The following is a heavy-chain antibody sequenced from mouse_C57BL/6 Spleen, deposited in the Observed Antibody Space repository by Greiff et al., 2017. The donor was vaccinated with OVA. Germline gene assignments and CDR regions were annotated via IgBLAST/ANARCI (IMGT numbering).Heavy chain of an antibody. CDR2: IYPGDGDT. J-gene: IGHJ3*01. CDR3: ARSGYDSAWFAY. V-gene: IGHV1-82*01. Sequence: QVQLKQSGPELVKPGASVKISCKASGYAFSSSWMNWVKQRPGKGLEWIGRIYPGDGDTNYNGKFKGKATLTADKSSSTAYMQLSSLTSEDSAVYFCARSGYDSAWFAYWGQGTLVTVSA. CDR1: GYAFSSSW. D-gene: IGHD2-4*01.